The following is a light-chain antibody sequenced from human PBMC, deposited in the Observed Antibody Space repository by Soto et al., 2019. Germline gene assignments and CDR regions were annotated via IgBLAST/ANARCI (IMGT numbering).Light chain of an antibody. CDR2: DAS. CDR3: QHMYT. V-gene: IGKV1-5*01. J-gene: IGKJ2*01. Sequence: DIQMTQSPSTLSASVGDRVTITCRASQSISSWLAWYQQKPGKAPKLLIYDASGLESGVPSRFSGSGSGTEFTLTISSLQPDDFATYYCQHMYTFGQGTKVDIK. CDR1: QSISSW.